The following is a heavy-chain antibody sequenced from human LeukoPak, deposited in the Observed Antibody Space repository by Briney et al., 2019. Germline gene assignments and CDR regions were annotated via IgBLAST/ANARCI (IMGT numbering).Heavy chain of an antibody. CDR1: GYSISSGYY. J-gene: IGHJ4*02. CDR3: ARGLLGLSIDY. V-gene: IGHV4-38-2*01. CDR2: AFHSGTT. Sequence: SETLSLTCAVSGYSISSGYYWGWIRQPPGKGLEWIGNAFHSGTTLYNPSLKSRVTISVDTSKNQFSLKLRSVTAADTAVYYCARGLLGLSIDYWGQGTLVTVSS. D-gene: IGHD2/OR15-2a*01.